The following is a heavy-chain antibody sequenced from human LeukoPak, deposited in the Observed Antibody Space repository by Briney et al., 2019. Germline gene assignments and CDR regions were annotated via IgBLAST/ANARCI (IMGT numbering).Heavy chain of an antibody. J-gene: IGHJ4*02. D-gene: IGHD5-24*01. CDR1: GFTFSSYS. CDR3: ARDSRLYGYNYGY. V-gene: IGHV3-21*01. CDR2: ISSSSSYI. Sequence: GSLRLSCAASGFTFSSYSMNWVRQAPGKGLEWVSSISSSSSYIYYADSVKGRFTISRDNAKNSLYLQMNSLRAEDTAVYYCARDSRLYGYNYGYWGQGTLVTVSS.